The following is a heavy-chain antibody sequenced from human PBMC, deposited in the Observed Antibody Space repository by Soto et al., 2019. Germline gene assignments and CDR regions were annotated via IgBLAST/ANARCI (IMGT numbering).Heavy chain of an antibody. Sequence: SETLSLTCSVSGDSINSDNYYWGWIRQPPGKGLEWIGSIYYRGNTYYNPSLKTRVTISLDKSKSQFSLKLNSVTAADSAVYFCARLEGLATISYYFDYWGRGTLVTVSS. CDR1: GDSINSDNYY. V-gene: IGHV4-39*01. CDR2: IYYRGNT. D-gene: IGHD3-9*01. CDR3: ARLEGLATISYYFDY. J-gene: IGHJ4*02.